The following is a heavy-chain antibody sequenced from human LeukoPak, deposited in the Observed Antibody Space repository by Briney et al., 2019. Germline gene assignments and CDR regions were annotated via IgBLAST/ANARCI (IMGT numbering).Heavy chain of an antibody. CDR1: GGSFSGHY. D-gene: IGHD3-3*01. V-gene: IGHV4-34*01. Sequence: SETLSLTCAVYGGSFSGHYWSWIRQPPGKGLEWIGEINHSGSTNYNPSLESRVTISVDTSKNHFSLKLSSVTAADTAVYYCASGQYYDLWSGYYVDWGQGTLVIVS. J-gene: IGHJ4*02. CDR2: INHSGST. CDR3: ASGQYYDLWSGYYVD.